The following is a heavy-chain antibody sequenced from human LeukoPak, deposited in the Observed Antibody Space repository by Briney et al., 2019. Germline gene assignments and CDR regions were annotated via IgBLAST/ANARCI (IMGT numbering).Heavy chain of an antibody. CDR1: GFTFAASP. J-gene: IGHJ5*02. Sequence: PGGSLRLSCAASGFTFAASPMHWVRQAPGKGLEWIGRIRSKTNNYATADSESVKGRFIISRDDSKYTAYLEMNGLKIEDTAVYYCTSRSMIPRWFDPWGQGSLVVVSS. CDR3: TSRSMIPRWFDP. V-gene: IGHV3-73*01. CDR2: IRSKTNNYAT. D-gene: IGHD5/OR15-5a*01.